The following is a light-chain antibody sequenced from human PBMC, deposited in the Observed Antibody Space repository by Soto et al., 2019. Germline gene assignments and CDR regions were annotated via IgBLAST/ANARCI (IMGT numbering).Light chain of an antibody. CDR1: SSDVGGYNY. J-gene: IGLJ1*01. CDR3: SSYTSSSTLDV. Sequence: QSALTQPASVSGSPGQSITISCSGTSSDVGGYNYVYWYQQHPGKAPKLMIYDVSNRPSGVSNRFSGSKSGNTASLTISGLQAEDEGDYYCSSYTSSSTLDVFGTGTKVTVL. CDR2: DVS. V-gene: IGLV2-14*03.